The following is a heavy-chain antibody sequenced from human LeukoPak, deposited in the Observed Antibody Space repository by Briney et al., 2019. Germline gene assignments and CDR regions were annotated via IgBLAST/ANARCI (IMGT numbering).Heavy chain of an antibody. V-gene: IGHV4-59*04. J-gene: IGHJ4*02. CDR3: AKSNGYGLIDY. Sequence: LRLSCAASGLIFSDYHMDWVRQSPGKGLEWIGNIYSSGNTYYNASLKSRVTMYIDTSKNQFSLKLSSVTAADTAMYYCAKSNGYGLIDYWGQGTLVTVSS. CDR2: IYSSGNT. D-gene: IGHD5-12*01. CDR1: GLIFSDYH.